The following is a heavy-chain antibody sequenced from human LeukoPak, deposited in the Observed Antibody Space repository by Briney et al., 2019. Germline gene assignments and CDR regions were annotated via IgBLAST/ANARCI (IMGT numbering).Heavy chain of an antibody. Sequence: GGSLRLPCAASESTVSGNYIAWVRQAPGKGLEWISYIYDGGKTHYADSVKGRFTISRDNSKNTLYLQMNSLRAEDTAVYYCARLYYYGRAGDYWGQGTLVTVSS. V-gene: IGHV3-53*01. CDR1: ESTVSGNY. J-gene: IGHJ4*02. CDR3: ARLYYYGRAGDY. CDR2: IYDGGKT. D-gene: IGHD3-10*01.